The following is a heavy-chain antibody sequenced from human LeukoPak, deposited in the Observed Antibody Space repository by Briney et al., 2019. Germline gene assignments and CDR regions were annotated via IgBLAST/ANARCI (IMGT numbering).Heavy chain of an antibody. J-gene: IGHJ3*02. D-gene: IGHD3-3*01. V-gene: IGHV3-7*05. CDR1: GLTFSSYW. Sequence: GGSLRLSCVASGLTFSSYWMTCVRQAPGKGLEWVANINQGGGQKYYVDSLKGRFTISRDNAKNSLYLQMNSLRAEDTAVYYCTRDVLHAFDIWGRGTVVTVSS. CDR3: TRDVLHAFDI. CDR2: INQGGGQK.